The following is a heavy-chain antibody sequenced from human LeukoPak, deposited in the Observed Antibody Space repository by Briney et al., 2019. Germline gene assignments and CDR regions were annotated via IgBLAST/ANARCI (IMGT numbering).Heavy chain of an antibody. J-gene: IGHJ6*03. CDR3: ARDLLDGRAVAGTPYYYYYMDV. CDR1: GGTFSSYV. Sequence: SVKVSCKASGGTFSSYVISWVRQAPGQGLEWMGGIIPIFGTANYAQKFQGRVTITADESTTTAYKELSSLRSEDTAVYYCARDLLDGRAVAGTPYYYYYMDVWGKGTTVTVSS. D-gene: IGHD6-19*01. V-gene: IGHV1-69*13. CDR2: IIPIFGTA.